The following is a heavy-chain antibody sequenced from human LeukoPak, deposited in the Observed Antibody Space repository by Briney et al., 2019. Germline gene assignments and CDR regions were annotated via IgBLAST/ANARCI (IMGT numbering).Heavy chain of an antibody. J-gene: IGHJ3*02. V-gene: IGHV3-7*01. CDR3: ARDSSPRISGSTWYYDAFDI. CDR1: GFTFSNYW. CDR2: IKQDGREK. D-gene: IGHD6-13*01. Sequence: GGSLRLSCAASGFTFSNYWMSWVRQAPGKGLEWVANIKQDGREKYYVDSVKGRFTISRDNTKNSLYLQMNSLRAEDTAVYYCARDSSPRISGSTWYYDAFDIWGQGTMVTVSS.